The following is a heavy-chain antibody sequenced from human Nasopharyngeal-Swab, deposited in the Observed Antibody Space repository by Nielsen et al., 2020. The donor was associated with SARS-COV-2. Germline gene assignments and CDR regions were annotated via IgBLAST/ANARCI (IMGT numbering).Heavy chain of an antibody. J-gene: IGHJ5*02. CDR1: GFSLSTSEVG. CDR2: IYWDDDK. Sequence: SSPTLVKPTQTLTLTCTFSGFSLSTSEVGVGWIRQPPGKALEWLALIYWDDDKRYSPSLKSRLTITKDTSKNQVVLTMTNMDPVDTATYYCAHILSNYVLGWFDPWGQGTLVTVSS. CDR3: AHILSNYVLGWFDP. V-gene: IGHV2-5*02. D-gene: IGHD4-11*01.